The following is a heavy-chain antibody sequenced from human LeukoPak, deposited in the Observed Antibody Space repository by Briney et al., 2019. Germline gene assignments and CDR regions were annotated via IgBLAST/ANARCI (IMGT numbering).Heavy chain of an antibody. CDR2: INPSGGST. Sequence: ASVKVSCKASGYTFTSYYMHWVRQAPGQGLEWMGIINPSGGSTSYAQKFQGRVTMTTDTSTSTAYMELRSLRSDDTAVYYCARRLEYSSSFFGMDVWGQGTTVTVSS. V-gene: IGHV1-46*01. D-gene: IGHD6-6*01. CDR1: GYTFTSYY. J-gene: IGHJ6*02. CDR3: ARRLEYSSSFFGMDV.